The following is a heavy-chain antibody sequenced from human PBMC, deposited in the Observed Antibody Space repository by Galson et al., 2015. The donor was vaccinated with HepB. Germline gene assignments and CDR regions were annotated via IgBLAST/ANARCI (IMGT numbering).Heavy chain of an antibody. CDR1: GFTFSSYG. J-gene: IGHJ3*02. Sequence: SLRLSCAASGFTFSSYGMHWVRQAPGKGLEWVAVISYDGSNKYYADSVKGRFTISRDNSKNTLYLQMNSLRAEDTAVYYCANLAAPDAFDIWGQGTMVTVSS. V-gene: IGHV3-30*18. CDR3: ANLAAPDAFDI. D-gene: IGHD6-13*01. CDR2: ISYDGSNK.